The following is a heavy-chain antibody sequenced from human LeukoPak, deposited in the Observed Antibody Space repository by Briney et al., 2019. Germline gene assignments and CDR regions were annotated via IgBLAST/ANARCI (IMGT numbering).Heavy chain of an antibody. CDR3: ASPGSYSSSWYGAFDI. CDR1: GGSFSGYY. D-gene: IGHD6-13*01. Sequence: PSETLSLTCAVYGGSFSGYYWSWIRQPPGKGLEWIGEINHSGSTNYNPSLKSRVTISVDTSKNQFSLKLSSVTAADTAVYYCASPGSYSSSWYGAFDIWGQGTMVTVSS. CDR2: INHSGST. J-gene: IGHJ3*02. V-gene: IGHV4-34*01.